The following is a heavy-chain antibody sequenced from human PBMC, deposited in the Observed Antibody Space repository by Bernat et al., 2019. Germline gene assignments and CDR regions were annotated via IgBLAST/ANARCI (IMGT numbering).Heavy chain of an antibody. CDR1: GYSISSGYY. CDR3: ARARQQLHYCYYYMDV. CDR2: IYHSGST. V-gene: IGHV4-38-2*01. Sequence: QVQLQESGPGLVKPSETLSLTCAVSGYSISSGYYWGWIRQPPGKGLEWIGSIYHSGSTYYNPSLKSRVTISVDTSKNQFSLKLSSVTAADTAVYYCARARQQLHYCYYYMDVWGKGTTVTVSS. J-gene: IGHJ6*03. D-gene: IGHD6-13*01.